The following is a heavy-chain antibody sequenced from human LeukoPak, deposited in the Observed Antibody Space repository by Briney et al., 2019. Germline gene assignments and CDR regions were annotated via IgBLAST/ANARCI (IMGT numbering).Heavy chain of an antibody. D-gene: IGHD2-15*01. CDR1: GVSFSGYY. Sequence: SETLSLTCAVYGVSFSGYYWSWIRQPPGKGLEWIGEINHSGSTNYNPSLKSRVTISVDTSKNQFSLKLSSVTAADTAVYYCARGRRIRWFDPWGQGTLVTVSS. CDR3: ARGRRIRWFDP. V-gene: IGHV4-34*01. J-gene: IGHJ5*02. CDR2: INHSGST.